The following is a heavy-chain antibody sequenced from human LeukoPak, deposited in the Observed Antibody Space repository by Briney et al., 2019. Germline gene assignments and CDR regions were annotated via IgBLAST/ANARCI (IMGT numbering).Heavy chain of an antibody. CDR3: AKDLSGWLEHDAFDI. V-gene: IGHV3-23*01. Sequence: SGGSLRLSCAASGFTFSRYSMNWVRQAPGKGLEWVSAISGSGGSTYYADSVKGRFTISRDNSKNTLYLQMNSLRAEDTAVYYCAKDLSGWLEHDAFDIWGHGTMVTVSS. D-gene: IGHD6-19*01. J-gene: IGHJ3*02. CDR2: ISGSGGST. CDR1: GFTFSRYS.